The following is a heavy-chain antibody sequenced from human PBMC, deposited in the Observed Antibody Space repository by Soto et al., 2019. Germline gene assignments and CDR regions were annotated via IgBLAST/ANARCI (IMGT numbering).Heavy chain of an antibody. V-gene: IGHV1-69*02. CDR1: GGTFGRYS. J-gene: IGHJ5*02. CDR3: VRNRGGGSGIEA. Sequence: SVKVSCKASGGTFGRYSINWVRQAPGQGLEWMGRIIPILDIANYTQKLQGRVTITADKSTSTAYMDLSSLTSEDTAVYYCVRNRGGGSGIEAWGQGTLVTVSS. CDR2: IIPILDIA. D-gene: IGHD3-10*01.